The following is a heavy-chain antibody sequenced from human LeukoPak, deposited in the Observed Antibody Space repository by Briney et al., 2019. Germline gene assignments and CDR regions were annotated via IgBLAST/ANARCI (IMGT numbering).Heavy chain of an antibody. J-gene: IGHJ4*02. V-gene: IGHV3-7*05. D-gene: IGHD7-27*01. CDR2: IKVDGGEK. CDR1: GFTFSNYW. CDR3: ARLINWGSSDY. Sequence: GGSLRLSCAASGFTFSNYWMSWVRQAPGKGLEWVANIKVDGGEKYYVDSVKGRFTISRDNAKNSLYLQMNSLRAEDTAVYYCARLINWGSSDYWGQGTLVTVSS.